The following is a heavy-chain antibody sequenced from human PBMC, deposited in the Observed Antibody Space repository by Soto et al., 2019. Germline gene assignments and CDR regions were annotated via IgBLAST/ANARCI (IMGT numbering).Heavy chain of an antibody. D-gene: IGHD6-13*01. J-gene: IGHJ6*02. CDR2: ISGSGGST. CDR3: AKDRGRGYSSSWFYYYGMDV. Sequence: GGSLRLSCAASGFTFSSYAMSWVRQAPGKGLGWVSAISGSGGSTYYADSVKGRFTISRDNSKNTLYLQMSSLRAEDTAVYYCAKDRGRGYSSSWFYYYGMDVWGQGTTVTVSS. CDR1: GFTFSSYA. V-gene: IGHV3-23*01.